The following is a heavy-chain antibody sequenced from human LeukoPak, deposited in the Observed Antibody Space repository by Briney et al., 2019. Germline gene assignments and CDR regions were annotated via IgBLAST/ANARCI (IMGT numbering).Heavy chain of an antibody. CDR2: IYASGST. CDR3: ARAKQWLDDAFDV. V-gene: IGHV4-61*02. CDR1: DDSISSGSYY. Sequence: SETLSLTCTVSDDSISSGSYYWSWIRQPAGKGLEWIGRIYASGSTNYNPSLKSRVTISVDTSKNQFSLKLSSVTATDTAVYYCARAKQWLDDAFDVWGQGTMVTVSS. D-gene: IGHD6-19*01. J-gene: IGHJ3*01.